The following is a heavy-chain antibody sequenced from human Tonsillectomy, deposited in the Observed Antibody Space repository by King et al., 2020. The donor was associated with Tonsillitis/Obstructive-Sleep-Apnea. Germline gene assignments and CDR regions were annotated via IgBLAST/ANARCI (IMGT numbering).Heavy chain of an antibody. D-gene: IGHD3-3*01. CDR2: IDSSSSVT. J-gene: IGHJ4*02. Sequence: VQLVESGGGLVQPGGSLRLSCVASGVTFSSYSMNWVRQAPEKGLEWISYIDSSSSVTHYVDTAIGRFTISRDNAKNSMHLQMNRLRDEETAVYYCARAGYDFWSGFYKPSFFDSWGQGALVTVSS. CDR1: GVTFSSYS. CDR3: ARAGYDFWSGFYKPSFFDS. V-gene: IGHV3-48*02.